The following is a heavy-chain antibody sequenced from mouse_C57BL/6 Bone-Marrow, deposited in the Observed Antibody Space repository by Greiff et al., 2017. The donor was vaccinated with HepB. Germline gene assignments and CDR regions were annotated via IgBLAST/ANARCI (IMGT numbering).Heavy chain of an antibody. CDR3: ARGVLLRSRGAMDY. V-gene: IGHV1-81*01. J-gene: IGHJ4*01. CDR2: IYPRSGNT. Sequence: VKVVESGAELARPGASVKLSCKASGYTFTSYGISWVKQRTRQGLEWIGEIYPRSGNTYYNEKFKGKATLTADKSSSTAYMELRSLTSEDSAVYFCARGVLLRSRGAMDYWGQGTSVTVSS. D-gene: IGHD1-1*01. CDR1: GYTFTSYG.